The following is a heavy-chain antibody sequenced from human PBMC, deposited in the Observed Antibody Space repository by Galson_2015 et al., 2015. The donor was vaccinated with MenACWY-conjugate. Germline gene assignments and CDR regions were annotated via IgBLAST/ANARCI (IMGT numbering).Heavy chain of an antibody. CDR2: IKKDGSNK. CDR3: ATDQRQNYFDY. Sequence: SLRLSCAASEFTFNSHWMSWVRQAPGKGLEWVADIKKDGSNKFYADSVRGRFTISRDNSKSTLFLQMNNLRAEDAALYYCATDQRQNYFDYWGQGTLVTVSS. V-gene: IGHV3-7*01. CDR1: EFTFNSHW. J-gene: IGHJ4*02.